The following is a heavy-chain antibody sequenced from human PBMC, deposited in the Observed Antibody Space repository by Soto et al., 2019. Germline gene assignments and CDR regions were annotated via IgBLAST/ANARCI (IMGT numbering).Heavy chain of an antibody. CDR1: GGSISSGGYY. V-gene: IGHV4-31*03. Sequence: SETLSLTCTVSGGSISSGGYYWSWIRQHPGKGLEWIGYIYYSGSTYYNPSLKSRVTISVDTSKNQFSLKLTSVSAADTAVYYCARASATIAAAAIFDYWGQGTLVTVSS. CDR2: IYYSGST. J-gene: IGHJ4*02. D-gene: IGHD6-13*01. CDR3: ARASATIAAAAIFDY.